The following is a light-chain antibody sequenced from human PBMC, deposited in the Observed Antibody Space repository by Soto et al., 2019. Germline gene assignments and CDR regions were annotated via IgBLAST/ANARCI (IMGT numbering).Light chain of an antibody. CDR3: QQYNNWLWT. V-gene: IGKV3-15*01. Sequence: EMVLMQSPAALSISPGEGATLSCKASQSINNNLAWYQQRPGQAPRLLIYGASTRATGVSARFSGSGSGREFTLTISSLQSEDFAVYYCQQYNNWLWTFGQGTKVEIK. J-gene: IGKJ1*01. CDR2: GAS. CDR1: QSINNN.